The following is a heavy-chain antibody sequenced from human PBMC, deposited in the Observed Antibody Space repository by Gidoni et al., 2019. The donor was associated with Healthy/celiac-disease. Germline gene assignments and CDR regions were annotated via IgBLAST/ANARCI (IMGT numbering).Heavy chain of an antibody. CDR3: AKVSGRLYYDSSCSLTDY. CDR1: GFHCSSYA. V-gene: IGHV3-23*01. Sequence: EVPLLESGGGLVQPGGSLRLSCAASGFHCSSYAMSWVRQAPGKGLECVSAISGSGVSTYYADSVKGRFTISRDNSKNTLYLQMNSLRAEDTAVYYCAKVSGRLYYDSSCSLTDYWGQGTLVTVSS. D-gene: IGHD3-22*01. J-gene: IGHJ4*02. CDR2: ISGSGVST.